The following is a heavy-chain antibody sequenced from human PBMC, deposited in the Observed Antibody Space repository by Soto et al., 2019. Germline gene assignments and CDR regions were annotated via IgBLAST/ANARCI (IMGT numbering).Heavy chain of an antibody. J-gene: IGHJ4*02. V-gene: IGHV4-34*01. CDR2: INHSGST. CDR3: AGGAVGIMSIGVPKDE. D-gene: IGHD3-3*01. Sequence: SETLSLTCVVYGGSFSGHFWSWIRQPPGKGLEWIGEINHSGSTNFNPSLKSRVTISVDTSKNQFSLNLNSVTAADTAVYYCAGGAVGIMSIGVPKDEWAQGTLVTVSS. CDR1: GGSFSGHF.